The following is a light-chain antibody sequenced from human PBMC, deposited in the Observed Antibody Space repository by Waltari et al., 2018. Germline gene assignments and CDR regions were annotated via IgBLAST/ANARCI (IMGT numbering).Light chain of an antibody. CDR3: KQYGSSPLT. V-gene: IGKV3-20*01. J-gene: IGKJ4*01. Sequence: ELVLTPSPGTLSLSPGERATLSCRASQSVSSSYLAWYQQKPGQAPRLLIYVASSRATGIPDRFSGSGSGTDFTLNISRLEPEDFAVYYCKQYGSSPLTFGGGTKVEIK. CDR2: VAS. CDR1: QSVSSSY.